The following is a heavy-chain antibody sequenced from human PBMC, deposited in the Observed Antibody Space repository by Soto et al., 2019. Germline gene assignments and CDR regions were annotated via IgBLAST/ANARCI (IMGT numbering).Heavy chain of an antibody. V-gene: IGHV1-18*01. CDR3: ARSVYGDPFDY. Sequence: ASVKVSCKASGYTFTNNDVCWVRQTPGQGLEWMGWISPYSGKTNYARKFQGRVTITGDTSASTAYMELDSLRSEDTAVYYCARSVYGDPFDYWGLGTLVTVSS. CDR1: GYTFTNND. J-gene: IGHJ4*02. CDR2: ISPYSGKT. D-gene: IGHD4-17*01.